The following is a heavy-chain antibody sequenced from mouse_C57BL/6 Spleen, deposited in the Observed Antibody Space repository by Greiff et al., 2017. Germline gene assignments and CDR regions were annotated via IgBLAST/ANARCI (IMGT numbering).Heavy chain of an antibody. CDR1: GFTFSSYG. CDR2: ISSGGSYT. D-gene: IGHD3-2*02. V-gene: IGHV5-6*01. Sequence: EVKLMESGGDLVKPGGSLKLSCAASGFTFSSYGMSWVRQTPDKRLEWVATISSGGSYTYYPDRVKGRFTISRDNANNTLYLQMSSLKSEDTAMYYCARPTAQATYYAMDDWGQGTSVTASS. J-gene: IGHJ4*01. CDR3: ARPTAQATYYAMDD.